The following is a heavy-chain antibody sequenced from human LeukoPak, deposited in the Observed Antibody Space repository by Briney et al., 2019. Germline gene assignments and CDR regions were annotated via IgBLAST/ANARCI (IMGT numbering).Heavy chain of an antibody. CDR1: GYTFTNYG. V-gene: IGHV1-18*01. D-gene: IGHD3-10*01. Sequence: ASVKVSCKASGYTFTNYGISWVRQAPGQGLEWMGWISVYNAKTTYAHNLQGRFTLTTDTSTSTAYMELRSLTSDDTAVYYCARDYRDVLLWFGELSKWGQGTLVTVSS. CDR3: ARDYRDVLLWFGELSK. CDR2: ISVYNAKT. J-gene: IGHJ4*02.